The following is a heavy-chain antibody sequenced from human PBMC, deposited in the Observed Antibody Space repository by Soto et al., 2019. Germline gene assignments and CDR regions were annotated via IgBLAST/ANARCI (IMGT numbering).Heavy chain of an antibody. CDR3: ARMIVVVTEYNWFDP. V-gene: IGHV1-69*01. D-gene: IGHD2-21*02. J-gene: IGHJ5*02. Sequence: QVQLVQSGAEVKKPGSSVKVSCKASGGTFSSYAISWVRQAPGQGLEWMGGIIPIFGTANYAQKFQGRVTITADESTSTADMELSSLRSEDWSVYYCARMIVVVTEYNWFDPWGQGTLVTVSS. CDR1: GGTFSSYA. CDR2: IIPIFGTA.